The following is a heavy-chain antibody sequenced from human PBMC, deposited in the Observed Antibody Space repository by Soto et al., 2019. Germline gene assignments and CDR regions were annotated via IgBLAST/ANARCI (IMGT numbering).Heavy chain of an antibody. Sequence: SETLSLTCTVSGGSISSYYWSWIRQPPGKGLEWIGYIYYSGSTNYNPSLKSRVTISVDTSKNQFSLKLSSVTAADTAVYYCARLGYDILTGYYSPYAFDIWGPGIRVTVSS. CDR3: ARLGYDILTGYYSPYAFDI. J-gene: IGHJ3*02. D-gene: IGHD3-9*01. V-gene: IGHV4-59*08. CDR2: IYYSGST. CDR1: GGSISSYY.